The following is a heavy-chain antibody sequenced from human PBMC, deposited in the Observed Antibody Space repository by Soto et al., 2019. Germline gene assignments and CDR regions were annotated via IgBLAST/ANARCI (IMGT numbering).Heavy chain of an antibody. Sequence: SEALSLTCAVYGGSFSGYYWSWIRQPPGKGLEWIGEINHSGSTNYNPSLKSRVTISVDTSKNQFSLKLSSVTAADTAVYYCARVGYYYDSSGYPKTNWFDPWGQGTLVTVS. CDR2: INHSGST. CDR3: ARVGYYYDSSGYPKTNWFDP. J-gene: IGHJ5*02. D-gene: IGHD3-22*01. V-gene: IGHV4-34*01. CDR1: GGSFSGYY.